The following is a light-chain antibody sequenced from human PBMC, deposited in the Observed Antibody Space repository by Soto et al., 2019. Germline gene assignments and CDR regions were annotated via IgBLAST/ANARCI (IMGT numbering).Light chain of an antibody. CDR3: CSYAGSYTFV. J-gene: IGLJ1*01. V-gene: IGLV2-11*01. CDR2: DVS. CDR1: SSDVGGYNY. Sequence: QTALTQPASVSGSPGQSITISCTGTSSDVGGYNYVSWYQQHPGKAPKLMIFDVSKRPSGVPDRFSGSKSGNTASLTISGLQAEDEADYSCCSYAGSYTFVFGTGTKLTVL.